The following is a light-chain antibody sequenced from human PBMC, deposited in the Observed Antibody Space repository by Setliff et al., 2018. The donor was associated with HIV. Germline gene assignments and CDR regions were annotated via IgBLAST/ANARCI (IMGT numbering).Light chain of an antibody. Sequence: QSVLPQPASVSGSPGQSITLACSGTSSDIGGYNYVSWYQQQPGKVPKLMIFDVSNRPSGVSNRFSGSKSGSTASLTISGLQAEDEADYYCSAYTSSVSLGVFGTGTKVTVL. CDR2: DVS. J-gene: IGLJ1*01. CDR3: SAYTSSVSLGV. CDR1: SSDIGGYNY. V-gene: IGLV2-14*03.